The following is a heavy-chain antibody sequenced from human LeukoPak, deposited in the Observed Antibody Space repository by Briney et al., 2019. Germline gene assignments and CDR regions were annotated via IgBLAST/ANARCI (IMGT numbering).Heavy chain of an antibody. J-gene: IGHJ4*02. D-gene: IGHD6-19*01. CDR3: AKGGYSSGWTDFDY. CDR2: ISGSGGST. Sequence: GGSLRLSCAASGFTFSSYAMSWVRQAPGKGLEWVSGISGSGGSTYYADSVKGLFTISRDNSKNTLYLQMNSLRAEDTAVYYCAKGGYSSGWTDFDYWGQGTLVTVSS. V-gene: IGHV3-23*01. CDR1: GFTFSSYA.